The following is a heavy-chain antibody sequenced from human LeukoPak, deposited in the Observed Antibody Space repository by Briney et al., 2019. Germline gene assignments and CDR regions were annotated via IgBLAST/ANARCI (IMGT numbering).Heavy chain of an antibody. CDR2: ISGRGGTT. Sequence: GGSLRLSCAASGFSFSSYAMSWVRQAPGKGLEWVSAISGRGGTTNYADSVKGRFTIYRDNSKDPLYLQMDSLRAEDTAVYYCAKVGSSMSFYYYYGMDVWGQGTTVTVSS. CDR3: AKVGSSMSFYYYYGMDV. V-gene: IGHV3-23*01. CDR1: GFSFSSYA. D-gene: IGHD6-13*01. J-gene: IGHJ6*02.